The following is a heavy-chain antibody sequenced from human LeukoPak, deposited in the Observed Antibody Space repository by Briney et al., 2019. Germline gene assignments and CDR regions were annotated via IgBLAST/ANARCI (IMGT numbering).Heavy chain of an antibody. CDR1: GFTFSSYG. Sequence: GRSLRLSCAASGFTFSSYGMHWVRQAPGKGLEWVAFIRYDGSNKYYADSVKGRFTISRDNSKNTLYLQMNSLRAEDTAVYYCAKDDPEWSSGSYYGLSLPRYWGQGTLVTVSS. V-gene: IGHV3-30*02. CDR3: AKDDPEWSSGSYYGLSLPRY. D-gene: IGHD1-26*01. J-gene: IGHJ4*02. CDR2: IRYDGSNK.